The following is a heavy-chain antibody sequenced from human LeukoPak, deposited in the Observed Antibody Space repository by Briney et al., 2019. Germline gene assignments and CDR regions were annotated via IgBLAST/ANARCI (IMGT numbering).Heavy chain of an antibody. CDR3: ARASDISWPFEN. D-gene: IGHD6-13*01. Sequence: ASVKVSCKTSGYSFSNYGIVWVRQAPGQGLEWLGWISAKNGNTKNSQRVQGRVTMTTDSPTNMAYFDQRSLTSDDTAVYFCARASDISWPFENWGQGTQVTVSS. V-gene: IGHV1-18*01. CDR1: GYSFSNYG. CDR2: ISAKNGNT. J-gene: IGHJ4*02.